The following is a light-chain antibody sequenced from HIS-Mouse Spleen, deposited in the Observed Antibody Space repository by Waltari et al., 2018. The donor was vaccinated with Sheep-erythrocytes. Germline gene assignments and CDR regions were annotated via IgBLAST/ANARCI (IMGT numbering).Light chain of an antibody. Sequence: EIVLTQSPATLSLSPGERATLSCRASQSVSRYLAWYQQKPGQAPRLLIYDASNRATGIPARFSGSGSGTDFTLTISSLEPEDFAVYYCQQRSNWLTFGGGTK. CDR2: DAS. CDR1: QSVSRY. J-gene: IGKJ4*01. CDR3: QQRSNWLT. V-gene: IGKV3-11*01.